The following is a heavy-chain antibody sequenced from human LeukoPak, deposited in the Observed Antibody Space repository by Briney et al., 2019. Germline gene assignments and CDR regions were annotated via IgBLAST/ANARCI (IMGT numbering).Heavy chain of an antibody. CDR1: GFTFSSYG. J-gene: IGHJ4*02. D-gene: IGHD3-3*01. V-gene: IGHV3-30*02. Sequence: GGSLRLSCAASGFTFSSYGMHWVRQAPGKGLEWVAFIRYDGSNKYYADSVKGRFTISRDNSKNTLYLQMNSLRAEDTAVYYCARESWYDFWSGNFDYWGQGTLVTVSS. CDR3: ARESWYDFWSGNFDY. CDR2: IRYDGSNK.